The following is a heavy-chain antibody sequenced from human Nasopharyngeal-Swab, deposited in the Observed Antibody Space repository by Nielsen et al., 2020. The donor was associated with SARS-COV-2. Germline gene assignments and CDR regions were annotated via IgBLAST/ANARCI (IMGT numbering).Heavy chain of an antibody. Sequence: GESLKISCSASGFTFSSYAMHWVRQAPGKGLKYVSAISSDGGSTYYADSVKGRFTISRDNAKNTLYLQMSSLGPEGTAVYYCVKQTPYTDWGQGTLVTVSS. J-gene: IGHJ4*02. CDR3: VKQTPYTD. CDR1: GFTFSSYA. CDR2: ISSDGGST. V-gene: IGHV3-64D*06.